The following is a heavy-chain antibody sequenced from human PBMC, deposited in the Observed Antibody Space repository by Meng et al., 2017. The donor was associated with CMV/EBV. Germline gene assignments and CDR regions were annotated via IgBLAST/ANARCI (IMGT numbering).Heavy chain of an antibody. Sequence: QVQLVECGGGVVQPGRSLRLSCAASGFTFSSYAMHWVRQAPGKGLEWVAVISYDGSNKYYAASVKGRFTISRDNSKNTLYLQMSSLSAEDTAVYYCARAEVGVVLAPGDYWGQGTLVTVSS. J-gene: IGHJ4*02. D-gene: IGHD3-3*01. CDR3: ARAEVGVVLAPGDY. CDR2: ISYDGSNK. V-gene: IGHV3-30-3*01. CDR1: GFTFSSYA.